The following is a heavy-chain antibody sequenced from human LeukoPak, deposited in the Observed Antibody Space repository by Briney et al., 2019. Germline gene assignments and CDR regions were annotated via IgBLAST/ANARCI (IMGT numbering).Heavy chain of an antibody. V-gene: IGHV1-69*01. CDR1: GGTFSSYA. J-gene: IGHJ5*02. Sequence: ASVKVSCKASGGTFSSYAISWERQAPGQGLEWMGGIIPIFGTANYAQKFQGRVTITADESTSTAYMELSSLRSEDTAVYYCARGRKLTYYDILTAPGRFDPWGQGTLVTVST. D-gene: IGHD3-9*01. CDR3: ARGRKLTYYDILTAPGRFDP. CDR2: IIPIFGTA.